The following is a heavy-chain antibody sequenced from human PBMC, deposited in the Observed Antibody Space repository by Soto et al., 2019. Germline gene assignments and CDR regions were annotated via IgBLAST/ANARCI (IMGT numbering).Heavy chain of an antibody. CDR3: ARIGGWYDIDF. CDR2: IFYNGTA. CDR1: DGSVSSGSFH. D-gene: IGHD6-19*01. V-gene: IGHV4-61*01. Sequence: PSETLSLTCSVSDGSVSSGSFHWSWIRQPPGKGLQFIGSIFYNGTANYSPSLKNRVSISIDTSQSQFFLQLISVAAADTAVYYCARIGGWYDIDFWGQGSLVTVSS. J-gene: IGHJ4*02.